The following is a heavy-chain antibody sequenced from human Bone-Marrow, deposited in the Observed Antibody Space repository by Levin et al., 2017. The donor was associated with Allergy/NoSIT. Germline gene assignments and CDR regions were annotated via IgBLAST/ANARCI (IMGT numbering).Heavy chain of an antibody. CDR3: TRGNVGFHP. Sequence: PGGSLRLSCTASGFTFRNFWMYWVRQVPGKGLAWVANLNGEGGEIRYADSVKGRFTISRDNAKNTVYLQMSSLRVEDTAVYYCTRGNVGFHPWGQGTLVTVSS. CDR1: GFTFRNFW. D-gene: IGHD2-15*01. CDR2: LNGEGGEI. J-gene: IGHJ5*02. V-gene: IGHV3-74*01.